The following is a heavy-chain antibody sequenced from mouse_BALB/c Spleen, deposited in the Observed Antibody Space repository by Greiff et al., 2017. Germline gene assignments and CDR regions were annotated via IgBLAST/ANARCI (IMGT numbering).Heavy chain of an antibody. J-gene: IGHJ2*01. D-gene: IGHD1-2*01. Sequence: EVKVVESGGGLVKPGGSLKLSCAASGFTFSSYTMSWVRQTPEKRLEWVATISSGGGNTYYPDSVKGRFTISRDNAKNNLYLQMSSLRSEDTALYYCARHTTANYFDYWGQGTTLTVSS. CDR1: GFTFSSYT. CDR3: ARHTTANYFDY. CDR2: ISSGGGNT. V-gene: IGHV5-9*03.